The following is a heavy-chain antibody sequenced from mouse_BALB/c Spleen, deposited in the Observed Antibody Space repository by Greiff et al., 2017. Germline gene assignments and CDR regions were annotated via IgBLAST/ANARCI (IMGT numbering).Heavy chain of an antibody. Sequence: EVQGVESGGGLVQPGGSRKLSCAASGFTFSSFGMHWVRQAPEKGLEWVAYISSGSSTIYYADTVKGRFTISRDNPKNTLFLQMTSLRSEDTAMYYCARYGYYYGSSDWYFDVWGAGTTVTVSS. J-gene: IGHJ1*01. CDR3: ARYGYYYGSSDWYFDV. V-gene: IGHV5-17*02. D-gene: IGHD1-1*01. CDR2: ISSGSSTI. CDR1: GFTFSSFG.